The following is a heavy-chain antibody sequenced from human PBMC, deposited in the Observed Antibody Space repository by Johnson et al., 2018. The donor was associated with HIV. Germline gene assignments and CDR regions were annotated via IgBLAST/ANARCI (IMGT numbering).Heavy chain of an antibody. CDR1: GFTFSSYA. J-gene: IGHJ3*01. V-gene: IGHV3-30*04. CDR3: AREGWELPRTGFDV. D-gene: IGHD1-26*01. CDR2: ISYDGSNK. Sequence: QVQLVESGGGVVQPGRSLRLSCAASGFTFSSYAMHWVRQAPGKGLEWVAVISYDGSNKYYADSVKGRFTISRDNSKNTLYLQMNSLRAEDTAVYFCAREGWELPRTGFDVWGLGTMVTVSS.